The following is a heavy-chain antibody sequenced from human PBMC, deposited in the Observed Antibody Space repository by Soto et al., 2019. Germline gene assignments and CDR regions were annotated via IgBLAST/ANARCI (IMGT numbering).Heavy chain of an antibody. CDR1: GFTFSSYA. Sequence: GGSLRLSCAASGFTFSSYAMSWVRQAPGKGLEWVSAISGSGGSTYYADSVKGRFTISRDNSKNTLYLQMNSLRAEDTAVYYCANLIMITFGGVIAIDPPSNWGQGTLVTVSS. CDR3: ANLIMITFGGVIAIDPPSN. J-gene: IGHJ4*02. CDR2: ISGSGGST. V-gene: IGHV3-23*01. D-gene: IGHD3-16*02.